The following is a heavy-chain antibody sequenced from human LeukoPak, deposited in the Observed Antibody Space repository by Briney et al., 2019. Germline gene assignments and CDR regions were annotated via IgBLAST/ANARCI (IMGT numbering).Heavy chain of an antibody. D-gene: IGHD6-13*01. J-gene: IGHJ4*02. CDR3: AKGVAAAGIFDY. V-gene: IGHV3-23*01. CDR2: ISGSGGST. Sequence: GGSLRLSCAASGFTFSSYAMSWVRQAPGKGLEWVSAISGSGGSTYYADSVKGRFTISRDNSKNALYLQMNSLRAEDTAVYYCAKGVAAAGIFDYWGQGTLVTVSS. CDR1: GFTFSSYA.